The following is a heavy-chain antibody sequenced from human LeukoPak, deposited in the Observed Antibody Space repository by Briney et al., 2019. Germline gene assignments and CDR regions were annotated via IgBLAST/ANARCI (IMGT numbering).Heavy chain of an antibody. D-gene: IGHD2-15*01. V-gene: IGHV1-2*02. Sequence: GASVKVSCKPSGYSFISYYLLWVRQAHGQGLEWMGWINPNNGGTLYAQKFQGRVTMTRDTSITTAFMELSSLRSDDTAVYYCARVPVAGLFDYWGQGTLVTVSS. J-gene: IGHJ4*02. CDR3: ARVPVAGLFDY. CDR1: GYSFISYY. CDR2: INPNNGGT.